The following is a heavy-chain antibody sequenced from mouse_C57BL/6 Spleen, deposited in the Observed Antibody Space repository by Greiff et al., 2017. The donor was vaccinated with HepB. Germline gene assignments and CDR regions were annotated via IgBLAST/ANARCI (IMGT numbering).Heavy chain of an antibody. CDR3: ARDFDGSSPYWYFDV. V-gene: IGHV5-16*01. Sequence: EVQLVESEGGLVQPGRSMKLSCTASGFTFSDYYMAWVRQVPEKGLEWVANINYDGSSTYYLDSLKSRFIISRDNAKNILYLQMSSLKSEDTATYYCARDFDGSSPYWYFDVWGTGTTVTVSS. D-gene: IGHD1-1*01. J-gene: IGHJ1*03. CDR2: INYDGSST. CDR1: GFTFSDYY.